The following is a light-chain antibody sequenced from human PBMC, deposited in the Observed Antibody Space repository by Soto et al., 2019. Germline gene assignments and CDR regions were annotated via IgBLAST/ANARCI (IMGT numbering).Light chain of an antibody. Sequence: QSVLTQPPSASGVPGQRVTISCSGSSSNIGGNPVTWYQHLPGTAPKLLIYSSYQRPSGVPDRVSGSKSGASASLAIIGLQSEDEGDYYCAAWDDSVNGVIFGGGTKLTVL. CDR2: SSY. CDR1: SSNIGGNP. CDR3: AAWDDSVNGVI. J-gene: IGLJ2*01. V-gene: IGLV1-44*01.